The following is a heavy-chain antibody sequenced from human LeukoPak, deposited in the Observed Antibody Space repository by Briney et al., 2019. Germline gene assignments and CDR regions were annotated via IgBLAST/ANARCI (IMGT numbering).Heavy chain of an antibody. J-gene: IGHJ4*02. CDR1: GGSFSGYY. V-gene: IGHV4-59*08. Sequence: SETLSLTCAVYGGSFSGYYWNWIRQPPGKGLEWIGYIHSSGSTKYNPSLKSRVTISVDTSETQFSLKLSSVTAAATAVYYCARWYSSGWAFDYWGQGTLVTVSS. CDR2: IHSSGST. CDR3: ARWYSSGWAFDY. D-gene: IGHD6-19*01.